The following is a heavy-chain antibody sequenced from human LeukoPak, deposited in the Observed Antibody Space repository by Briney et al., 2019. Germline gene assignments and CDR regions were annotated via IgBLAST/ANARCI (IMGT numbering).Heavy chain of an antibody. J-gene: IGHJ2*01. CDR2: IYYSGST. CDR1: CGSISSYY. Sequence: SETLSLTCTVSCGSISSYYLSWIREPPREGLEWIGYIYYSGSTNYNPSLKSRVTISVDTSKNQFSLKLSSVTAADTAVYYCARLGRTSYWYFDLWGRGTLVTVSS. CDR3: ARLGRTSYWYFDL. V-gene: IGHV4-59*08. D-gene: IGHD2-2*01.